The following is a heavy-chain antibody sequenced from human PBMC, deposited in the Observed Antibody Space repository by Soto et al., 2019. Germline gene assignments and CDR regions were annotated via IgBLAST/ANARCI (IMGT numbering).Heavy chain of an antibody. Sequence: SETLSLTCAVYGGSFSGYYWSWIRQPPGKGLEWIGEINHSGSTNYNPSLKSRVTISVDTSKNQFSLKLSSVTAADTAVYYCARGVPLLLWFGELYAPGYFDYWGQGTLVTVSS. V-gene: IGHV4-34*01. J-gene: IGHJ4*02. CDR2: INHSGST. CDR1: GGSFSGYY. CDR3: ARGVPLLLWFGELYAPGYFDY. D-gene: IGHD3-10*01.